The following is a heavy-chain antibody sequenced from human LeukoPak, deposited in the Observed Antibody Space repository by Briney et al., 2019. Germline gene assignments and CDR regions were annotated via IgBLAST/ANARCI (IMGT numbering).Heavy chain of an antibody. J-gene: IGHJ3*01. CDR2: VYRSGGT. Sequence: PSGTLSLTCAVSGDSISDKYWWRWVRQFPDKGLEWIGEVYRSGGTSYNPSLKSRVTVSIDYSKNQFSLNLRSVTAADTAVYYCGRHANGDSSAAFDLWGQGTMVFVSS. V-gene: IGHV4-4*02. CDR1: GDSISDKYW. D-gene: IGHD2-8*01. CDR3: GRHANGDSSAAFDL.